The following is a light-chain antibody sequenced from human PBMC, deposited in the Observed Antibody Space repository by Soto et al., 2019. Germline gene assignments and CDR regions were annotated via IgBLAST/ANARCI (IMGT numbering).Light chain of an antibody. CDR2: DAS. CDR3: QRYNNWPLN. J-gene: IGKJ4*01. Sequence: EIVLTQSPATLSLSPVERATLSCRASQSVSRYLAWYQQKPGQAPRLLIYDASNRATGIPARFSGSGSGTDFTLTISSLEPEDFAIYYCQRYNNWPLNFGGGTKVDIK. V-gene: IGKV3-11*01. CDR1: QSVSRY.